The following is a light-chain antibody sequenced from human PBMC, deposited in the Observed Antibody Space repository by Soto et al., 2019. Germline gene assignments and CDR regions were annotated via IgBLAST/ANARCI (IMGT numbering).Light chain of an antibody. V-gene: IGKV1-5*01. Sequence: DIQMTQSPSTLSASVGDRVTITCRASQSISNWLAWYQQKPGKAPKLLIYDASSLDSRVPSRFSGRGSGTEFTLTISSLQPGDCATYYCQQYNCYPYSFGQGTKVEIK. CDR3: QQYNCYPYS. CDR1: QSISNW. J-gene: IGKJ2*01. CDR2: DAS.